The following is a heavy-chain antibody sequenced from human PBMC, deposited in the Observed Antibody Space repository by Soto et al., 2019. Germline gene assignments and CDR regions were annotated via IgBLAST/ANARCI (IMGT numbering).Heavy chain of an antibody. J-gene: IGHJ4*02. CDR1: GGSISSYY. D-gene: IGHD4-17*01. Sequence: WETLSLTCTVSGGSISSYYLRWIRQPPGKGLEWIGYIYYSGDTNYNPSLKSRVTITVDTSKNQFSLSLSALTAAGTAVYYCARDTRYGVLDYWGQGTLVTVSS. CDR2: IYYSGDT. CDR3: ARDTRYGVLDY. V-gene: IGHV4-59*01.